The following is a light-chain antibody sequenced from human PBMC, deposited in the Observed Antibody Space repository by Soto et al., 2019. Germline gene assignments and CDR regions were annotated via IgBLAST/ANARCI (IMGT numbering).Light chain of an antibody. CDR1: QTIYIN. Sequence: IVMTQSPAALSVSPGERATLSSSAGQTIYINVAWYQQRPSQAPRLLIDRASTRATGIPARFGGSGSGKEFTLIISSLQSEDFAVYYCQQNNNWPTFGQGTKVDIK. CDR3: QQNNNWPT. J-gene: IGKJ1*01. CDR2: RAS. V-gene: IGKV3-15*01.